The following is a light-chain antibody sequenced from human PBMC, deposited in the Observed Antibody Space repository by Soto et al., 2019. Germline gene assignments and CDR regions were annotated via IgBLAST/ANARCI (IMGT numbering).Light chain of an antibody. V-gene: IGKV3-20*01. Sequence: EIVLTQSPGTLSLSPGERATLSCRASQSFSSTYIAWYQQKPGQAPRLLIFGASRRATGIPDRFSGSGSGTAFTLTINRLEPEDFAVYYCQQYGSSHLTFGGGTKV. CDR1: QSFSSTY. CDR3: QQYGSSHLT. CDR2: GAS. J-gene: IGKJ4*01.